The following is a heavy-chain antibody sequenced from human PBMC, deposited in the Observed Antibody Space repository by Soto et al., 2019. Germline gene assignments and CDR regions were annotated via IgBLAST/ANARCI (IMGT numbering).Heavy chain of an antibody. D-gene: IGHD3-22*01. CDR1: GFTFSGSS. CDR3: TERGKYDNRVFDY. J-gene: IGHJ4*02. CDR2: IRSKADNYAT. Sequence: GGSLRLSCAASGFTFSGSSMHWVRQASGKGLEWVGRIRSKADNYATSYAASVKGRFTISRDDSKNTAYLQMDSLKTEDTAVYYCTERGKYDNRVFDYWSQGTLVTVSS. V-gene: IGHV3-73*01.